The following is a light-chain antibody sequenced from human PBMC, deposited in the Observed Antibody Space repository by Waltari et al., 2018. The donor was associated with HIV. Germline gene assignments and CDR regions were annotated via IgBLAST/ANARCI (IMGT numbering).Light chain of an antibody. Sequence: DIVMTQTPDSLIVSPGERASINCRSNQSLLYSPNNKNFLVWYQQKPGQPPKLLIYWASSRESGVPARFSGSGSGTNFTLTISSLQPEDVATYFCQQYFSTPCTFGQGTKV. CDR3: QQYFSTPCT. V-gene: IGKV4-1*01. CDR2: WAS. J-gene: IGKJ1*01. CDR1: QSLLYSPNNKNF.